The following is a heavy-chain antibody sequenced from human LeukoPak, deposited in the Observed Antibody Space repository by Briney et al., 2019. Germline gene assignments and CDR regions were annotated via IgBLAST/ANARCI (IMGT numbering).Heavy chain of an antibody. D-gene: IGHD3-9*01. CDR2: INPKIGGT. CDR1: GYTFTDYY. CDR3: ARDSSRRPQTYDIATSFPTDF. Sequence: ASVTVSCKASGYTFTDYYIHWVRQAPGQGLEWMGLINPKIGGTNYAQRFQGRVSMTRDTSLTTAYMELRRVTPDDTAVYFCARDSSRRPQTYDIATSFPTDFWGQGTLVTVSS. J-gene: IGHJ4*02. V-gene: IGHV1-2*02.